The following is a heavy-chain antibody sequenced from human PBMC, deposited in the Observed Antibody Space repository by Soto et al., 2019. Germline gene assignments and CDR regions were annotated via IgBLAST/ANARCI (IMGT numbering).Heavy chain of an antibody. CDR3: ARGKWRPTDGVPQLYYYGMDV. CDR1: DYTFISHG. Sequence: QVQLVQSGPEVKKPGASVKVSCKASDYTFISHGISWVRQAPGQGLEWMGWINFYNGNTNYAQNLQGRVTMTTDTSTTTAFMELRSLRTDDTAVYYCARGKWRPTDGVPQLYYYGMDVWGQGTTVTVSS. D-gene: IGHD2-8*01. V-gene: IGHV1-18*04. CDR2: INFYNGNT. J-gene: IGHJ6*02.